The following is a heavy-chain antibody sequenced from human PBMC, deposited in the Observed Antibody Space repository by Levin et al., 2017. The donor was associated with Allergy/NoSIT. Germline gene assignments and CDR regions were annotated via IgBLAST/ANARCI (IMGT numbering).Heavy chain of an antibody. J-gene: IGHJ4*02. CDR1: GFPFSASD. D-gene: IGHD2-21*02. CDR3: AKRMDGGDNLDS. Sequence: LKISCATSGFPFSASDMTWVRQAPGEGLEWVSVISATGDTTNYANSVKGRFTISRDNSKNTVYLQIHSLRVEDTAVYYCAKRMDGGDNLDSWGQGTRVTVSS. CDR2: ISATGDTT. V-gene: IGHV3-23*01.